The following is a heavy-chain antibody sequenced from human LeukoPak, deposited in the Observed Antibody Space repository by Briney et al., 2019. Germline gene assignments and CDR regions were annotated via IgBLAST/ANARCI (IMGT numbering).Heavy chain of an antibody. Sequence: PGGSLRLSCAASGFTFSSYAMSWVRQAPGKGLEWVSAISGSGGSTYYADSVKGRFTISRDNAKNSLYLQMNSLRAEDMALYYCAKAVSGGLLDAFDIWGQGTMVTVSS. D-gene: IGHD4-17*01. J-gene: IGHJ3*02. CDR3: AKAVSGGLLDAFDI. CDR1: GFTFSSYA. V-gene: IGHV3-23*01. CDR2: ISGSGGST.